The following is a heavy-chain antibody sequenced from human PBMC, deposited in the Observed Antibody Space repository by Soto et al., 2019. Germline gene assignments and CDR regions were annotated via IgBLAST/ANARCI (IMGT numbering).Heavy chain of an antibody. CDR2: IYYSGST. CDR1: GGSISSGGYY. V-gene: IGHV4-31*03. D-gene: IGHD3-10*01. Sequence: QVQLQESGPGLVKPSQTLSLTCTVSGGSISSGGYYWNWIRQHPGKGLEWIGYIYYSGSTYYNPSLKSRVTISVDTSKNQFSLKLRSVTAADTAVYYCASTMVRGVPTLNWFDPWGQGTLVTVSS. CDR3: ASTMVRGVPTLNWFDP. J-gene: IGHJ5*02.